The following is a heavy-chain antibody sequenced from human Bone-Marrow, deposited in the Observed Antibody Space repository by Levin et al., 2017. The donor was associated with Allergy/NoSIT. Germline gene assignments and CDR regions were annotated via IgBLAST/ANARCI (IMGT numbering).Heavy chain of an antibody. D-gene: IGHD1-1*01. V-gene: IGHV1-2*02. Sequence: PGGSLRLSCKASGYTFDGYYIHWLRQAPGHGPEWMGWINPYTGDTFSAQKFQGRVTLTTDTPMSEAYMELKSLRSDATAMYYCARDSRGIFGAFGEERESWGQGTQVIVSP. CDR1: GYTFDGYY. CDR2: INPYTGDT. J-gene: IGHJ5*02. CDR3: ARDSRGIFGAFGEERES.